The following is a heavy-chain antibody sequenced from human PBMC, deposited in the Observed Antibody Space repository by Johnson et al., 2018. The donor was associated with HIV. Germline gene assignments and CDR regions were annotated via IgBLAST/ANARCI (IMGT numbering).Heavy chain of an antibody. J-gene: IGHJ3*02. D-gene: IGHD3-3*01. Sequence: VQLVESGGGLVQPGGSLRLSCAASGFTLTTHWMHWVRQAPGKGLVWVSRINRDGSTTDYADSVTGRFTISRDNAKNTVYLQMNSLRAEDTALYYCARYFGVVIYDAFDIWGQGTMVTVSS. CDR3: ARYFGVVIYDAFDI. CDR1: GFTLTTHW. V-gene: IGHV3-74*01. CDR2: INRDGSTT.